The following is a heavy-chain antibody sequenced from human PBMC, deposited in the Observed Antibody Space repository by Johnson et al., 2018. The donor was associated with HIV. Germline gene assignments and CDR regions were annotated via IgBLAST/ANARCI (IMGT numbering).Heavy chain of an antibody. CDR2: ISGSGSTI. CDR3: VRDRGTVVIWSDAFDI. D-gene: IGHD3-22*01. J-gene: IGHJ3*02. CDR1: GFSFIDYA. V-gene: IGHV3-48*04. Sequence: VQLVESGGGLVRPGGSLRLSCVASGFSFIDYAMIWVRQAPGKGLELVSAISGSGSTIYYSDSVKGRFTISRDNAKNSLYLQMNSLRAEDTAVYFCVRDRGTVVIWSDAFDIWGQGTMVTVSS.